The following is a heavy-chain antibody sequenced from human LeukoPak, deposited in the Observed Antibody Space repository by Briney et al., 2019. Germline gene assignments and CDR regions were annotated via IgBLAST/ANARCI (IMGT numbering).Heavy chain of an antibody. J-gene: IGHJ3*02. CDR3: AKVWGLFTMINGAFDI. CDR1: GFTFSSYA. Sequence: GGSLRLSCAASGFTFSSYAMSWVRQAPGKGLEWVSAISGSGGSTYYADSVKGRFTISRDKSKNTLYLQMNSLRAEDTAVYYCAKVWGLFTMINGAFDIWGQGTMVTVSS. V-gene: IGHV3-23*01. CDR2: ISGSGGST. D-gene: IGHD3-22*01.